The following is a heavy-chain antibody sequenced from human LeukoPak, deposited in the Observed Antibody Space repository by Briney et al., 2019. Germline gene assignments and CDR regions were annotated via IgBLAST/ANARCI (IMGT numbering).Heavy chain of an antibody. D-gene: IGHD6-19*01. V-gene: IGHV1-18*01. J-gene: IGHJ4*02. Sequence: GASVKVSCKASGYTFTSYDISWVRQAPGQGLEWMGWISGYNGNTNYAQKLQGRVTMTTDTSTSTAYMEVRSLRSDDTAVYFCARDSTIAVAGIGGYWGQGTLVTVSS. CDR3: ARDSTIAVAGIGGY. CDR2: ISGYNGNT. CDR1: GYTFTSYD.